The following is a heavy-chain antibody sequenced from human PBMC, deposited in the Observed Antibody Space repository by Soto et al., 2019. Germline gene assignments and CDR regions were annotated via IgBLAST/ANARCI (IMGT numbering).Heavy chain of an antibody. Sequence: PGGSLRLSCAASGFSFSNAWMTWVRQAPGKGLEWVGRIKSKTEGGTTDYAAPVKGRFTISRDDSKNTLYLQMNSLKTEDTAVYYCTTDGTTTVTRYDYWGQGTLVTVSS. D-gene: IGHD4-17*01. V-gene: IGHV3-15*01. CDR2: IKSKTEGGTT. CDR1: GFSFSNAW. CDR3: TTDGTTTVTRYDY. J-gene: IGHJ4*02.